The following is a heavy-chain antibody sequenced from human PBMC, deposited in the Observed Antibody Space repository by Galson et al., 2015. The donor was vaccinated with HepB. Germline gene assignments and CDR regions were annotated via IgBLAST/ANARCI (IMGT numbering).Heavy chain of an antibody. CDR3: ARDRRVTGVFYY. CDR1: GFTFSDYY. J-gene: IGHJ4*02. CDR2: ISSSGSTI. V-gene: IGHV3-11*01. D-gene: IGHD2-21*02. Sequence: SLRLSCAASGFTFSDYYMSWIRQAPGKGLEWVSYISSSGSTIYYADSVKGRFTISRDNAKNSLYLQMNSLRAEDTAAYYCARDRRVTGVFYYWGQGTLVTVSS.